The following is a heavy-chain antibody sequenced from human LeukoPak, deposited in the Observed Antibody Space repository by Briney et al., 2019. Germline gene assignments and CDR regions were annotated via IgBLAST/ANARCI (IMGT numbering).Heavy chain of an antibody. Sequence: HPGGSLRLSCVASGFTFSTYGMSWVRQAPGKGLEWVSTTSDRAGSSSYSDSVKGRFTISRDNSKNTLYLQMNSLRAEDTAVYYCANNRIVGITPLDYWGQGTLVTVSS. D-gene: IGHD1-26*01. V-gene: IGHV3-23*01. CDR3: ANNRIVGITPLDY. CDR1: GFTFSTYG. J-gene: IGHJ4*02. CDR2: TSDRAGSS.